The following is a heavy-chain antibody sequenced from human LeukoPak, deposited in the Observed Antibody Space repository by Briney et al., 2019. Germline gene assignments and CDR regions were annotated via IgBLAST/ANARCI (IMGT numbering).Heavy chain of an antibody. CDR3: ARGGGWELPALDY. Sequence: GGSLRLSCAASGFTFSSYSMNWVRQAPGKGLEWVSYISSSGSTIYYADSVKGRFTISRDNAKNSLYLQMNSLRAEDTAVYYCARGGGWELPALDYWGQGTLVTVSS. CDR1: GFTFSSYS. CDR2: ISSSGSTI. V-gene: IGHV3-48*04. D-gene: IGHD1-26*01. J-gene: IGHJ4*02.